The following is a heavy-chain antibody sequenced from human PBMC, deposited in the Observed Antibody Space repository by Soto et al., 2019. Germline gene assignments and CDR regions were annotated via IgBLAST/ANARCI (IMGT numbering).Heavy chain of an antibody. Sequence: EVHLLESGGGLVKPGGSLRLSCAASGFTFTNAWMNWVRQAPGKGLEWVGRMKSKTDGGTAEYAAAVTGRFTISRDDSKHPLYLQMNNPETEDSAPDFWYQAGDNRDWSVHWGQGGRVPL. D-gene: IGHD2-2*01. J-gene: IGHJ5*01. V-gene: IGHV3-15*07. CDR3: YQAGDNRDWSVH. CDR2: MKSKTDGGTA. CDR1: GFTFTNAW.